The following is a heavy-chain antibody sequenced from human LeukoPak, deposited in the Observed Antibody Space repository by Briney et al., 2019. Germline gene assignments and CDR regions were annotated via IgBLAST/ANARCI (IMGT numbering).Heavy chain of an antibody. Sequence: ASVKVSCKASGYTFTGYYMHWVRQAPGQGLEWMGWINPNSGGTNYAQKFQGRVTMTRDTSISTAYMELSRLRSDDTAVYYCAMGTPRDSSGYFLRYYYGMDVWGQGTTVTVSS. CDR3: AMGTPRDSSGYFLRYYYGMDV. J-gene: IGHJ6*02. CDR2: INPNSGGT. V-gene: IGHV1-2*02. D-gene: IGHD3-22*01. CDR1: GYTFTGYY.